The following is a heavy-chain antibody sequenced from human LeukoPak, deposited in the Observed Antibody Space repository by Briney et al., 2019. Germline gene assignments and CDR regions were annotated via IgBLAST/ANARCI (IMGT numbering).Heavy chain of an antibody. CDR2: IYHSGST. CDR3: ARRPGYGAFDI. Sequence: SETLSLTCAVSGYSISSGYYWGWIRQPPGKWLEWIGSIYHSGSTYYNPSLKSRVTISVDTSKNQFSLKLSSVTAADTAVYYCARRPGYGAFDIWGQGTMVTASS. J-gene: IGHJ3*02. D-gene: IGHD1-1*01. V-gene: IGHV4-38-2*01. CDR1: GYSISSGYY.